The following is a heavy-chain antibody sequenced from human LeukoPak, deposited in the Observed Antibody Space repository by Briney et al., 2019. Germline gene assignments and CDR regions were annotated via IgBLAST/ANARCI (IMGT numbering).Heavy chain of an antibody. V-gene: IGHV3-23*01. CDR3: AKAYYDFWSGHGYFDY. CDR1: GLTFSSYA. J-gene: IGHJ4*02. D-gene: IGHD3-3*01. Sequence: GGSLRLSCAASGLTFSSYAMSWVRQAPGKGLEWVSAISGSGGSTYYADSVKGRFTISRDNSKNTLYLQMNSLRAEDTAVYYCAKAYYDFWSGHGYFDYWGQGTLVTVSS. CDR2: ISGSGGST.